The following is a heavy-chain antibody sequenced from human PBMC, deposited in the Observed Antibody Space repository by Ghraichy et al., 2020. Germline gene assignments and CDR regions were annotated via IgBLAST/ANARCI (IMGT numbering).Heavy chain of an antibody. D-gene: IGHD5-24*01. CDR3: ARVPLVEMAQGGFDY. CDR2: INHSGST. J-gene: IGHJ4*02. CDR1: GGSFSGYY. Sequence: SETLSLTCAVYGGSFSGYYWSWIRQPPGKGLEWIGEINHSGSTNYNPSLKSRVTISVDTSKNQFSLKLSSVTAADTAVYYCARVPLVEMAQGGFDYWGQGTLVTVSS. V-gene: IGHV4-34*01.